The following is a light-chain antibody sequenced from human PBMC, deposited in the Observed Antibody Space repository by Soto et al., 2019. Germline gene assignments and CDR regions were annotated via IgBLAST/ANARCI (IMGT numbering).Light chain of an antibody. V-gene: IGKV3-20*01. J-gene: IGKJ2*01. CDR1: QSGGSSY. CDR3: LHDGTSLYT. Sequence: VLTQSPGTLSLPPGEIATLSCRASQSGGSSYLAWYQLKRRQAPRLRIYGASSRATGIPDRVSGSGSGTDFTLTSSRLEPEDFAVYYCLHDGTSLYTFGQGTKLEIK. CDR2: GAS.